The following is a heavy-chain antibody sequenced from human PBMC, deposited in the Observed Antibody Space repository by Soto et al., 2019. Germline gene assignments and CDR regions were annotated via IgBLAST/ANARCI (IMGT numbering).Heavy chain of an antibody. CDR2: ISGSGGST. CDR3: ARDLYGMDV. V-gene: IGHV3-23*01. CDR1: GFSFSSYA. J-gene: IGHJ6*02. Sequence: GSLRLSCAAAGFSFSSYAMSWVRQAPGKGLEWVSAISGSGGSTYYADSVKGRFTISRDNAKNSLYLQMNSLRAEDTAVYYCARDLYGMDVWGQGTTVTVSS.